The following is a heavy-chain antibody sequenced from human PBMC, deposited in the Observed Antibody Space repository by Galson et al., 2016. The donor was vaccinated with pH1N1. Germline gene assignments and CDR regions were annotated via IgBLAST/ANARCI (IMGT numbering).Heavy chain of an antibody. CDR3: ARLGVRIAAPGEDYYYGMDV. V-gene: IGHV3-23*01. CDR1: GFTFTNYA. D-gene: IGHD6-13*01. Sequence: SLRLSCAASGFTFTNYAIHWVRQAPGKGLEWVSFISVSSLSTYYADSVRGRFTISRDTSKNTVYLQMNSLRGDDTAVYYCARLGVRIAAPGEDYYYGMDVWGQGTTVTVSS. CDR2: ISVSSLST. J-gene: IGHJ6*02.